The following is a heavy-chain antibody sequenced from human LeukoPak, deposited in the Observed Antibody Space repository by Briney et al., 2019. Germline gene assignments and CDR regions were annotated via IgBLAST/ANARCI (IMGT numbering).Heavy chain of an antibody. D-gene: IGHD1-26*01. J-gene: IGHJ4*02. V-gene: IGHV3-66*01. Sequence: GGSLRLSCAASGFTVSNNYMSWVRQAPGTGLEWVSVIYSGGNTYHADSVKGRFTISRDNSKNALYLQMNSLRTEDTAVYYCARAGYSGKFFYFENWGQGTLVTVSS. CDR2: IYSGGNT. CDR3: ARAGYSGKFFYFEN. CDR1: GFTVSNNY.